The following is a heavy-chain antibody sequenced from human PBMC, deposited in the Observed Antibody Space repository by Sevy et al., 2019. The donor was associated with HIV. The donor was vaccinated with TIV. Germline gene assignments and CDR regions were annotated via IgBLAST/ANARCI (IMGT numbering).Heavy chain of an antibody. D-gene: IGHD2-15*01. CDR3: ARSPPGYCSGGSCYLDFDY. Sequence: GGSLRLSCAASGFTFSSYSMNWVRQAPGKGLEWVSYISSSSSTIYYADSVKGRFTISRDNAKNSLYLQMNSLRAEDTAVYYCARSPPGYCSGGSCYLDFDYWGQGTLVTVSS. CDR1: GFTFSSYS. V-gene: IGHV3-48*01. CDR2: ISSSSSTI. J-gene: IGHJ4*02.